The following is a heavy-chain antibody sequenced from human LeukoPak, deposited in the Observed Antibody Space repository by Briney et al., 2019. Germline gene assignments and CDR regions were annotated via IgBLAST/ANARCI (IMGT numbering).Heavy chain of an antibody. V-gene: IGHV1-18*01. CDR2: ISAYNGNT. J-gene: IGHJ4*02. CDR3: ARDYYDSSGRLDC. D-gene: IGHD3-22*01. Sequence: GASVNVSCKTSGYTFTNYGISWVRQAPGQGLEWMGWISAYNGNTNYEQKIQGRVTMTTDTSTSTAYMELRSLRSDDTAVHYCARDYYDSSGRLDCWGQGTLVTVSS. CDR1: GYTFTNYG.